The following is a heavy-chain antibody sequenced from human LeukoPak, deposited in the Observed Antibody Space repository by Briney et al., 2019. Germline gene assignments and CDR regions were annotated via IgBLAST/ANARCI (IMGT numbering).Heavy chain of an antibody. Sequence: PGGSLRLSCAASGFTFSRYAMSWVRQAPGQGLEWVSAVSGSGGSTYYAGSVKGQFTIPRDNSKNTLYLQMNSLGAEDTAVYYFAKEGRWLQLEGFFDYWGEGTLLTVSS. CDR2: VSGSGGST. CDR1: GFTFSRYA. D-gene: IGHD5-24*01. V-gene: IGHV3-23*01. J-gene: IGHJ4*02. CDR3: AKEGRWLQLEGFFDY.